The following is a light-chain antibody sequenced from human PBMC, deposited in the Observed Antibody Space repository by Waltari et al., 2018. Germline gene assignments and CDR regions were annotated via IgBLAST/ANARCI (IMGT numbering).Light chain of an antibody. CDR1: SSNIESNP. J-gene: IGLJ2*01. Sequence: QPVVPQPPSASGTPGQRLTISCSGSSSNIESNPVHWYQQVPGRAPKLLIYSNSPRPSGVPDRFSASTSGRSASLAISGLQSDDEGNYYCASWDYSLNGVVYGGGTKLTVL. CDR3: ASWDYSLNGVV. V-gene: IGLV1-44*01. CDR2: SNS.